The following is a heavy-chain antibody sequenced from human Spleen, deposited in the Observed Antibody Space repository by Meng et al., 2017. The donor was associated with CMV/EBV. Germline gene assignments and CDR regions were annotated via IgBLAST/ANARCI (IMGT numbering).Heavy chain of an antibody. V-gene: IGHV1-69*12. CDR1: GGTFSSYA. CDR3: AISHYDFLALPY. J-gene: IGHJ4*01. D-gene: IGHD3/OR15-3a*01. Sequence: QVQLVQSGAEVKKPXASVKVXCKASGGTFSSYAFSWVRQAPGQGLEWMGGIIPVFHRTNYAQNFQGRVMLSADESASTAYMELSTLRSDDTAVYYCAISHYDFLALPYWGQGTLVTVSS. CDR2: IIPVFHRT.